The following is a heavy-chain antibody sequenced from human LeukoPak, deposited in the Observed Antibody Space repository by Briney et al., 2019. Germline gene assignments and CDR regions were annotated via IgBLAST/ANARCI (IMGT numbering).Heavy chain of an antibody. J-gene: IGHJ4*02. CDR2: INPNSGAT. CDR1: GYTFTAYY. CDR3: ARALYNWNDVGYDY. V-gene: IGHV1-2*02. Sequence: ASVKVSCKASGYTFTAYYIHWVRQAPGQGLEWMGWINPNSGATNYAQKFQGRVTMTRDTSISSSYMELSSLTSDDAAVYYCARALYNWNDVGYDYWGQGTLVTVSP. D-gene: IGHD1-1*01.